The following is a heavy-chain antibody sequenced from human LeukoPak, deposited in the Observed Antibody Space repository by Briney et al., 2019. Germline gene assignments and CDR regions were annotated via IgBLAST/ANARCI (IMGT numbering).Heavy chain of an antibody. CDR1: GYTFTTYY. J-gene: IGHJ4*02. V-gene: IGHV1-46*01. CDR2: INPSDGNT. Sequence: ASVKVSCKASGYTFTTYYMHWLRQAPGQGLEWMGIINPSDGNTRYAQKFQGRVAMTRDTSTSTVYMELSSLISEDTAVYYCAREGKGIVDSSGYHFDYWGQEILVTVSS. CDR3: AREGKGIVDSSGYHFDY. D-gene: IGHD3-22*01.